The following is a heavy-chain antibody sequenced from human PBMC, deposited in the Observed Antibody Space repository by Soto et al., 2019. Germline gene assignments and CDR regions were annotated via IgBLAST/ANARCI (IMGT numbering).Heavy chain of an antibody. D-gene: IGHD3-10*01. CDR3: AHHPYYGLGSYSFDY. CDR1: GFSLTTSGVG. V-gene: IGHV2-5*02. J-gene: IGHJ4*02. Sequence: QITLKESGPTLVRPTQTLTLTCTFSGFSLTTSGVGVGWIRQPPGKALEWLAVIYCDDDKRYSSSLKSRLTITKDTSKNQVVLTMTNMDPVDTATHYCAHHPYYGLGSYSFDYWGQGTLVTVSS. CDR2: IYCDDDK.